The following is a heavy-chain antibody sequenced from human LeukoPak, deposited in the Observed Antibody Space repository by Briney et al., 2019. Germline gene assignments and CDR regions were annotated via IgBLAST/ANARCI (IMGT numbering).Heavy chain of an antibody. D-gene: IGHD3-10*01. CDR2: AWYDGNKR. Sequence: GGSLRLSCAASGFIFNSYGMHWVRQAPGKGLEWAAVAWYDGNKRYHAESVKGRFTISRDNSKNTLYLQMNSLRVEDTAVYCCARDRGHYNSGSILDYWGQGTQVTVSS. CDR1: GFIFNSYG. J-gene: IGHJ4*02. V-gene: IGHV3-33*01. CDR3: ARDRGHYNSGSILDY.